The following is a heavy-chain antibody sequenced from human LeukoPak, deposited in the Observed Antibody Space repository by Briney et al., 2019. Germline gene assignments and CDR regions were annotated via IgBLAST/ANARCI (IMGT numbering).Heavy chain of an antibody. CDR2: INPNSGGT. J-gene: IGHJ6*03. V-gene: IGHV1-2*02. CDR3: ARESHHSYGTTYYYMDV. D-gene: IGHD5-18*01. Sequence: ASVKVSCKASGYTFTSYGISWVRQAPGQGLEWMGWINPNSGGTNYAQKFQGRVTMTRDTSISTAYMELSRLRSDDTAVYYCARESHHSYGTTYYYMDVWGKGTTVTVSS. CDR1: GYTFTSYG.